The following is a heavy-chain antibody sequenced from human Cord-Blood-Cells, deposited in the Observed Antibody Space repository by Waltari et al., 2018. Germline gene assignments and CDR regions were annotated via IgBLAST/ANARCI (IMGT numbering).Heavy chain of an antibody. J-gene: IGHJ3*02. V-gene: IGHV1-69*06. D-gene: IGHD2-8*02. CDR2: IIPIFGTA. Sequence: QVQLVQSGAEVKKPGSSVKVSCQASGGTFSSYAISWVRQASGQGLEWMGGIIPIFGTANYAQKFQGRVTITADKSTSTAYMELSSLRSEDTAVYYCARGGYCTGGVCYDAFDIWGQGTMVTVSS. CDR3: ARGGYCTGGVCYDAFDI. CDR1: GGTFSSYA.